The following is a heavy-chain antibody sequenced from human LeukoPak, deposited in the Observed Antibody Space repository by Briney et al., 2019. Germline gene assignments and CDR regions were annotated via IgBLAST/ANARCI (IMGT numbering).Heavy chain of an antibody. CDR3: ARDIAAAGGSDY. V-gene: IGHV3-48*03. CDR1: GFNFSSYE. Sequence: PGGSLRLSCAASGFNFSSYEMNWVRQSPGKGLEWVSYISSSGNTIYYAESMKGRFTISRDNAKNSLYLQMKSLRAEDTAVYYCARDIAAAGGSDYWGQGTLVTVSS. J-gene: IGHJ4*02. CDR2: ISSSGNTI. D-gene: IGHD6-13*01.